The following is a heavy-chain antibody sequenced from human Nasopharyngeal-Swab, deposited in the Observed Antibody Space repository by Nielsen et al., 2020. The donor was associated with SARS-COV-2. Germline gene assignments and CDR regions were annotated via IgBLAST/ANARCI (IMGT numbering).Heavy chain of an antibody. CDR1: GFTFSSYD. D-gene: IGHD3-10*01. Sequence: GESLKISCAASGFTFSSYDMHWVRQAPGKGLEYVSGIRSIGDSTYYTNSVKGRFSITRDNSKNTLYLQMGSLRAEDMAVYYCARGAGDYYFYYGMDVWGQGTTVTVSS. J-gene: IGHJ6*02. CDR2: IRSIGDST. CDR3: ARGAGDYYFYYGMDV. V-gene: IGHV3-64*01.